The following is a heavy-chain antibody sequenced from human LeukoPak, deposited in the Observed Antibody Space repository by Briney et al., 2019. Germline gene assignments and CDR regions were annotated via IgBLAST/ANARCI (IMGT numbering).Heavy chain of an antibody. D-gene: IGHD2-8*01. CDR1: GFTFSSYA. CDR3: AKDTSIGKYCTSGVCSPFDY. J-gene: IGHJ4*02. Sequence: PGGSLRLSCAGSGFTFSSYAMSWVRQAPGKRLEWVSAISDSGDYTYYADSVKGRFTISRDNSKNTLYLHVNSLRAEDTAVYYCAKDTSIGKYCTSGVCSPFDYWGQGTLVTVSS. CDR2: ISDSGDYT. V-gene: IGHV3-23*01.